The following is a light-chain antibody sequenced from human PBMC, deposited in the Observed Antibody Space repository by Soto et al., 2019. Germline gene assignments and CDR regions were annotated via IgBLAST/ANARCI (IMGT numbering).Light chain of an antibody. J-gene: IGLJ2*01. CDR2: DVS. Sequence: QSALTQPRSVSGSPGQSVTISCTGTSSDVGGYNYVSWYQQHPGKAPKLMIYDVSKRPSGVPDRFSGSKSGNTASLTISGLQAVDQADYYCCSYAGSYTFGVVFGGGTKLTVL. CDR1: SSDVGGYNY. V-gene: IGLV2-11*01. CDR3: CSYAGSYTFGVV.